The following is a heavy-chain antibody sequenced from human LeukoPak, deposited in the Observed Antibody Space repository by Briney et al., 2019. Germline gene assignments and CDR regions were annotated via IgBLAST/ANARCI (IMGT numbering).Heavy chain of an antibody. CDR3: ARDFNRVMMGGIVTSFDY. CDR1: GYTFTSYG. V-gene: IGHV1-18*01. Sequence: ASVKVSCKASGYTFTSYGISWVRQAPGQGLEWMGWISAYNGNTNYAQKLQGRVTMTTDTSTSTAYMELRSLRSDDTAVYYCARDFNRVMMGGIVTSFDYWGQGTLVTVSS. J-gene: IGHJ4*02. CDR2: ISAYNGNT. D-gene: IGHD4-17*01.